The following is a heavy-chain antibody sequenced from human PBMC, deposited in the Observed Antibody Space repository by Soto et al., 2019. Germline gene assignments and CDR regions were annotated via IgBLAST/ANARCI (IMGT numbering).Heavy chain of an antibody. J-gene: IGHJ5*02. CDR3: VRDGTKTLRDWFDP. CDR1: GASIRGFD. V-gene: IGHV4-4*07. Sequence: PSETLSLTCPVSGASIRGFDWSWIRKSAGKGLEWIGRIYATGTTDYNPSLKSRVMMSVDTSKKQFSLKLRSVTAADTAVYYCVRDGTKTLRDWFDPWGQGISVSVSS. CDR2: IYATGTT. D-gene: IGHD1-1*01.